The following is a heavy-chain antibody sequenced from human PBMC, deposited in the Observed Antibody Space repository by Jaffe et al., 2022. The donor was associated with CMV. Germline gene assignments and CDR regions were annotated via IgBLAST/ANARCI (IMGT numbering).Heavy chain of an antibody. CDR2: ISSSSSYI. CDR1: GFTFSSYS. J-gene: IGHJ4*02. Sequence: EVQLVESGGGLVKPGGSLRLSCAASGFTFSSYSMNWVRQAPGKGLEWVSSISSSSSYIYYADSVKGRFTISRDNAKNSLYLQMNSLRAEDTAVYYCARDLGSYYIPFDYWGQGTLVTVSS. D-gene: IGHD3-10*01. V-gene: IGHV3-21*01. CDR3: ARDLGSYYIPFDY.